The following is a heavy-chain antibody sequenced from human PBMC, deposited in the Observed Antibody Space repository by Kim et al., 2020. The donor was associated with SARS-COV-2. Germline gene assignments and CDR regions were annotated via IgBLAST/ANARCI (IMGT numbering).Heavy chain of an antibody. CDR2: IIPIFGTA. D-gene: IGHD3-9*01. J-gene: IGHJ6*02. CDR1: GGTFSSYA. V-gene: IGHV1-69*13. CDR3: ARGTQLHYDILTGYYREHYYYYYGMDV. Sequence: SVKVSCKASGGTFSSYAISWVRQAPGQGLEWMGGIIPIFGTANYAQKFQGRVTITADESTSTAYMELSSLRSEDTAVYYCARGTQLHYDILTGYYREHYYYYYGMDVWGQGTTVTVS.